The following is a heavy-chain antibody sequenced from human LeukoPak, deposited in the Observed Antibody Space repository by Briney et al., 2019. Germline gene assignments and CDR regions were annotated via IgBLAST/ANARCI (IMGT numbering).Heavy chain of an antibody. J-gene: IGHJ4*02. Sequence: GGSLRLSCAASGFSFSSYAMRWVRQAPGKGLEWVATTSGSGNKYYADSVKGRFTISRDNSKNTLYLQMNSLRGGGAALYYCAKGESQPKYYFDYWGQGILVTVSS. CDR3: AKGESQPKYYFDY. CDR2: TSGSGNK. D-gene: IGHD2-2*01. CDR1: GFSFSSYA. V-gene: IGHV3-23*01.